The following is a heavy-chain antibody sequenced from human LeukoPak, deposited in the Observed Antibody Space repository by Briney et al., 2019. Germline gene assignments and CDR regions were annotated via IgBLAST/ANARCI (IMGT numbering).Heavy chain of an antibody. J-gene: IGHJ6*03. CDR1: GFTFSSYA. V-gene: IGHV3-23*01. D-gene: IGHD2-2*01. CDR3: AQVAAAAIWYHYYYMDV. CDR2: TSGSGGST. Sequence: TGGSLRLSCAASGFTFSSYAMSWVRQAPGKGLEWVSVTSGSGGSTYYADSVKGRFTISRDNSKNTLYLQMNSLRAEDTAVYFCAQVAAAAIWYHYYYMDVWGKGTTVTVSS.